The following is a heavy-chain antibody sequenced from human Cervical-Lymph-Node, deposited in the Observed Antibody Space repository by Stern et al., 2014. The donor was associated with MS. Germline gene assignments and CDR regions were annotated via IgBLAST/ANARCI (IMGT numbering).Heavy chain of an antibody. CDR2: ISYSGST. CDR1: GGSISSYF. CDR3: ARHDPRGYDYWYYFDY. J-gene: IGHJ4*02. D-gene: IGHD5-12*01. V-gene: IGHV4-59*08. Sequence: QVQLQESGPGLVKPSETLSLTCTVSGGSISSYFWSWIRQPPGKGLEWIGYISYSGSTQYNPSLESPVTISVDTSNNQFPLRLITGTAADTAVYFCARHDPRGYDYWYYFDYWGQGTLVTVSS.